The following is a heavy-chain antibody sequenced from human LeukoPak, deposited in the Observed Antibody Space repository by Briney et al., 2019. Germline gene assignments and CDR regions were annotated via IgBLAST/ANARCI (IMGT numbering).Heavy chain of an antibody. D-gene: IGHD1-26*01. CDR3: AKDITGGSYGFDY. Sequence: PGGSLRLSCAASGFTFDDYAMHWVRQAPGKGLEWVSGISWNSGSIGYADSVKGRFTISRDNAKNSLYLQMNSLRAEDTALYYCAKDITGGSYGFDYWGQGTLVTVSS. J-gene: IGHJ4*02. V-gene: IGHV3-9*01. CDR1: GFTFDDYA. CDR2: ISWNSGSI.